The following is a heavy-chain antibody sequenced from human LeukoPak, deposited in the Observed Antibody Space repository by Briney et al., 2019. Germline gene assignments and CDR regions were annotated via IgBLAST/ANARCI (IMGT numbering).Heavy chain of an antibody. V-gene: IGHV3-48*03. CDR1: GFTFSSYE. D-gene: IGHD5-18*01. CDR3: AREGTGMVSFDY. Sequence: QPGGSLRPSCAASGFTFSSYEMNWVRQAPGKGLEWVSYISSGGNTIYYADSVKGRFTISRDNAKNSLYLQMNSLRAEDTAVYYCAREGTGMVSFDYWGQGTLVTVSS. J-gene: IGHJ4*02. CDR2: ISSGGNTI.